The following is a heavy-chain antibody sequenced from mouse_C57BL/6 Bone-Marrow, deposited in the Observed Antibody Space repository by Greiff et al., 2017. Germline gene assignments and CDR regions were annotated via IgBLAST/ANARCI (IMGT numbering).Heavy chain of an antibody. J-gene: IGHJ1*03. D-gene: IGHD1-1*01. CDR2: IDPSDSYT. CDR3: ARDYYGSPWYFDV. CDR1: GYTFTSYW. Sequence: QVQLQQPGAELVMPGASVKLSCKASGYTFTSYWMHWVQQRPGQGLEWIGEIDPSDSYTNYNQKFKGKSTLTVDKSSSTAYMQLSSLTSEDSAVYYCARDYYGSPWYFDVWGTGTTVTVSS. V-gene: IGHV1-69*01.